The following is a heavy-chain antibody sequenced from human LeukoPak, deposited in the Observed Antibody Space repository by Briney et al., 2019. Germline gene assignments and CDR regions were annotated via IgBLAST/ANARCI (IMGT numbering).Heavy chain of an antibody. CDR1: GFTVSSNY. D-gene: IGHD2-2*01. J-gene: IGHJ6*04. CDR3: SAAHDRYYYYGIDV. V-gene: IGHV3-53*01. CDR2: IYSGGST. Sequence: GGSLSLSCAASGFTVSSNYMSWVRQAPGKGLEWVSVIYSGGSTYYADSVKGRFTISRDNSKNTLYLQMNSLRAEDTAVYYCSAAHDRYYYYGIDVWGKGTTVTVSS.